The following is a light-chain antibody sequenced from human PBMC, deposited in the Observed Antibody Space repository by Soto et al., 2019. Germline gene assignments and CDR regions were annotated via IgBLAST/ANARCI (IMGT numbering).Light chain of an antibody. CDR1: TGAVTSGYY. CDR2: TTG. J-gene: IGLJ2*01. V-gene: IGLV7-43*01. Sequence: QTVVTQEPSLTVSPGGTVTLTCASSTGAVTSGYYPNWFQQRPGQAPRALIYTTGDKHPWTPARISGSLLGGKAALTLSDVQPEDEAEYYCLLFYGGLRVFGGGTKLTVL. CDR3: LLFYGGLRV.